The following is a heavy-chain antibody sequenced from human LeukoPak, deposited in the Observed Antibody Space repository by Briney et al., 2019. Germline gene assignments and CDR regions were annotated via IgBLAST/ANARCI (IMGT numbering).Heavy chain of an antibody. J-gene: IGHJ5*02. D-gene: IGHD5-18*01. CDR1: GFTFSSYS. CDR3: AKDGQLWDNWFDP. Sequence: GGSLRLSCAASGFTFSSYSMNWVRQAPGKGLEWVAVISYDGSNKYYADSVKGRFTISRDNSKNTLYLQMNSLRAEDTAVYYCAKDGQLWDNWFDPWGQGTLVTVSS. CDR2: ISYDGSNK. V-gene: IGHV3-30*18.